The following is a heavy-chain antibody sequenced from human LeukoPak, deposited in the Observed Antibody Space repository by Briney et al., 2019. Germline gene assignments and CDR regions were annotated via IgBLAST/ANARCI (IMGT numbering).Heavy chain of an antibody. CDR2: ISYDGSNK. CDR1: GFTFSSYA. CDR3: ARVGGSYVSTYYYGMDV. D-gene: IGHD1-26*01. J-gene: IGHJ6*02. Sequence: PGGSLRLSCAASGFTFSSYAMHWVRQAPGKGLEWVAVISYDGSNKYYADSVKGRFTISRDNSKNTLYLQMNSLRAEDTAVYYCARVGGSYVSTYYYGMDVWGQGTTVTVSS. V-gene: IGHV3-30-3*01.